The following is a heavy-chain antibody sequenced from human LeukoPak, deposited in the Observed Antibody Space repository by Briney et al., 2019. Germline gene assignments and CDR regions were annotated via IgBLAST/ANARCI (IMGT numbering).Heavy chain of an antibody. CDR2: IYYSGST. CDR3: ARLRASSASFDP. Sequence: PSETLSLTCAVSGVSISNPHWWSWVRQPPGKGLEWIGEIYYSGSTNYNPSLKSRVTISIDKSMNHFSLRLTSVTAADTAVYYCARLRASSASFDPWGQGTLVTVSS. V-gene: IGHV4-4*02. J-gene: IGHJ5*02. CDR1: GVSISNPHW. D-gene: IGHD2-2*01.